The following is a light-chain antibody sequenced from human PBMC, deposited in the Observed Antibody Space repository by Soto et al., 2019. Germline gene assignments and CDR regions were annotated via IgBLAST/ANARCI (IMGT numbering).Light chain of an antibody. CDR3: QQSYSSPPT. CDR2: AAS. V-gene: IGKV1-39*01. Sequence: DIQMTQSPSSLSASVGDRVTITCRASQRISTYLNWYQQKPGKAPNLLIYAASSLQSGVPSRFSGSRSGPDFTLTISSLQPEDFATYYCQQSYSSPPTFGQGTKVDIK. CDR1: QRISTY. J-gene: IGKJ1*01.